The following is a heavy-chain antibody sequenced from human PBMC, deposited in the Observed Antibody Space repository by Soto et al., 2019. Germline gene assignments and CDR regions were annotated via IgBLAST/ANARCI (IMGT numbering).Heavy chain of an antibody. V-gene: IGHV1-18*01. CDR1: GYTFTSYG. Sequence: QVQLVQSGAEVKKPGASVKVSCKASGYTFTSYGISWVRQAPRQGLEWMGWISAYNGNTNYAQKLQGRVTMTTRTAKGTASMELSSLRSDDTAVYYCARERGEKSYGRDVWVQGTTVTVSS. CDR2: ISAYNGNT. J-gene: IGHJ6*02. CDR3: ARERGEKSYGRDV.